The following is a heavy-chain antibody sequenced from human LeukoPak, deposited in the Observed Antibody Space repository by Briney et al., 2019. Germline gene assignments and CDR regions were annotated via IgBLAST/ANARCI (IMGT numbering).Heavy chain of an antibody. CDR1: GGPTSSYY. CDR2: IYASGST. J-gene: IGHJ4*02. D-gene: IGHD3-10*01. Sequence: SQTLSLTYTVSGGPTSSYYWSWIRQPAGKGLEWLGRIYASGSTNYNTSLKSRVTISVDKSKNQFSLKRSPVTPADPAVYYPARYGSCVWFGVIDHWGQGTLVTVSS. V-gene: IGHV4-4*07. CDR3: ARYGSCVWFGVIDH.